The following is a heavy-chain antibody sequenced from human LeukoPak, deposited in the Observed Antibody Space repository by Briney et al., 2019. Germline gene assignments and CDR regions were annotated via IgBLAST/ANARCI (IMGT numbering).Heavy chain of an antibody. CDR1: GFTFSSYG. D-gene: IGHD3-22*01. Sequence: GGSLRLSCAASGFTFSSYGMHWVRQAPGKGLEWVAVISYDGSNKYYADSVKGRFTISRDNSKNTLYLQMNSLRAEDTAVYYCAKSYYDSSGYYYYYGMDVWGQGTTVTVSS. J-gene: IGHJ6*02. CDR3: AKSYYDSSGYYYYYGMDV. V-gene: IGHV3-30*18. CDR2: ISYDGSNK.